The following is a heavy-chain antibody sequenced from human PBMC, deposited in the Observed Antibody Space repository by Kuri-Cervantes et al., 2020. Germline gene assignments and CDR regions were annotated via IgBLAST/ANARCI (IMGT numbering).Heavy chain of an antibody. D-gene: IGHD1-26*01. CDR3: VKVYWGVRTFDY. CDR1: GFTFSSYS. CDR2: ISYDGSNK. Sequence: GGSLRLSCAASGFTFSSYSMNWVRQAPGEGLELVAVISYDGSNKYYADSVKGRFTISRDNSKNTLSLQMDSLRAEDTALYYCVKVYWGVRTFDYWGQGTLVTVSS. J-gene: IGHJ4*02. V-gene: IGHV3-30*18.